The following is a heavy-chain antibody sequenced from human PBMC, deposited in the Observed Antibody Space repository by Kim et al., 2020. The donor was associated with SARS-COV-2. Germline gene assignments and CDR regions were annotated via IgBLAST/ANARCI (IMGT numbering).Heavy chain of an antibody. Sequence: SETLSLTCTVSGGSISSSSYYWGWIRQPPGKGLEWIGSIYYSGSTYYNPSLKSRVTISVGTSQNQFSLKLSSVTAADTAVYYCARQYYDILTGYYPFDYWGQGTLVTVSS. D-gene: IGHD3-9*01. V-gene: IGHV4-39*01. CDR2: IYYSGST. CDR1: GGSISSSSYY. CDR3: ARQYYDILTGYYPFDY. J-gene: IGHJ4*02.